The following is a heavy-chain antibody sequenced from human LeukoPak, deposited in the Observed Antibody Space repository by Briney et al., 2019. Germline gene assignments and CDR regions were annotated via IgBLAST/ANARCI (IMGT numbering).Heavy chain of an antibody. V-gene: IGHV4-39*02. CDR2: IYNRGNT. Sequence: SETLSLTCTVSGGSISRASYYWAWVRQPPGKGLEWIGNIYNRGNTYYNPSLKSRVIISVDTSKSHFSLTLSSVTAADTAVYYCARGSPLYYDFALDVWGQGTTVTVSS. D-gene: IGHD6-6*01. CDR3: ARGSPLYYDFALDV. J-gene: IGHJ6*02. CDR1: GGSISRASYY.